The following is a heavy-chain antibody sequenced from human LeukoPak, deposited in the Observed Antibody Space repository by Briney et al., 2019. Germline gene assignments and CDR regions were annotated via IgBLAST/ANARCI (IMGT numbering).Heavy chain of an antibody. J-gene: IGHJ1*01. CDR1: GCTISSSY. V-gene: IGHV4-59*01. D-gene: IGHD3-22*01. CDR3: ARSTYYYDSSGYYSGYFQH. CDR2: IYYSGST. Sequence: SEALSLTCTASGCTISSSYWNWIRQPLGKGLEWIGYIYYSGSTNYNPSLKSRVTISIDTSKNQFSLKLSSVTAADTAVYYCARSTYYYDSSGYYSGYFQHWGQGTLVTVSS.